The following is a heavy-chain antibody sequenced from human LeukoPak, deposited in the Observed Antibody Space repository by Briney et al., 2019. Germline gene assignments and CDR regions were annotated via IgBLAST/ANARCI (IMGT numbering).Heavy chain of an antibody. J-gene: IGHJ4*02. Sequence: ASVKVSCKASGYTFIDYYMHWVRQAPGQGLEWVGWISAYNGNTKYAQKLQGRVTMTTDTSTTTAYMEVRSLRSDDTAVYYCARGSPYSSSWYGDYWGQGTLVTVSS. CDR1: GYTFIDYY. D-gene: IGHD6-13*01. CDR3: ARGSPYSSSWYGDY. CDR2: ISAYNGNT. V-gene: IGHV1-18*04.